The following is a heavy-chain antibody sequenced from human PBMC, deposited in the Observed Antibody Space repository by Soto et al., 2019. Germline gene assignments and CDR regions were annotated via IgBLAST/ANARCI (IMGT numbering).Heavy chain of an antibody. V-gene: IGHV4-39*07. Sequence: SETLSLTCTVSGGSISSSSYYWGWIRQPPGKGLEWIGCIYHSGSTYYNPSLKSRVTISVDTSKNQFSLKLSSVTAADTAVYYCARGGYSYGWFDPWGQGTLVTVSS. CDR1: GGSISSSSYY. CDR3: ARGGYSYGWFDP. D-gene: IGHD5-18*01. CDR2: IYHSGST. J-gene: IGHJ5*02.